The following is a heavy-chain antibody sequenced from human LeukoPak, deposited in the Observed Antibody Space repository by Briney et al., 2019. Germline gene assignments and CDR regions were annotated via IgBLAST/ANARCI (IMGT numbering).Heavy chain of an antibody. CDR2: INAGNGNT. D-gene: IGHD6-19*01. J-gene: IGHJ1*01. CDR1: GYTFTSYA. Sequence: ASVKVSCKASGYTFTSYAMHWVRQAPGQRLEWMGWINAGNGNTICSQKFQGRVTITRDTSASTAYMELSSLRSEDTAVYYCARQISSGWPRAEYFQHWGQGTLVTVSS. V-gene: IGHV1-3*01. CDR3: ARQISSGWPRAEYFQH.